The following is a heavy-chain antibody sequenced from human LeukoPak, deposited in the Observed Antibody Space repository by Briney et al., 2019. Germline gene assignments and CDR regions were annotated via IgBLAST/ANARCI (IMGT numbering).Heavy chain of an antibody. CDR2: INPADSDT. CDR1: GYSFTRHW. V-gene: IGHV5-51*01. J-gene: IGHJ3*02. Sequence: GESLKISCTGSGYSFTRHWIGWVRQMPGKGLEWTGIINPADSDTKYSLSFQGQVTISVDKSINTAYLHWSSLKASDTAKYYCVRASYSSGFFRALHAFDIWGQGTMVTFSS. D-gene: IGHD6-19*01. CDR3: VRASYSSGFFRALHAFDI.